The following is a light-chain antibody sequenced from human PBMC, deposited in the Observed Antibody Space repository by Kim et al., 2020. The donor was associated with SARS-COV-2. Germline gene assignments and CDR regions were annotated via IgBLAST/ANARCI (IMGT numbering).Light chain of an antibody. J-gene: IGKJ1*01. V-gene: IGKV1-6*01. CDR1: QGIRND. Sequence: ASVGDRVTITCQASQGIRNDLGWYQQKPGKAPKLLIYAASSLQSGVPSRFSGSGSGTDFTLTISSLQPEDFATYYCLQDYNYPRTFGQGTKVDIK. CDR3: LQDYNYPRT. CDR2: AAS.